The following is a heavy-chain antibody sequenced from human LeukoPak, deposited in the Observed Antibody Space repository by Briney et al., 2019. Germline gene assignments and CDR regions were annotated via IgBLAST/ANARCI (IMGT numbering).Heavy chain of an antibody. V-gene: IGHV4-61*02. CDR3: AREDARSVPTAISPLDY. Sequence: PSETLSLTCTVSGGSISSGSDYWSWIRQPAGRGLEWIGRIYTSGSTNYNPSLKSRLTISLDTSKNQFSLKLSSVTAADTAVYYCAREDARSVPTAISPLDYWGQGTLVTVSS. CDR2: IYTSGST. D-gene: IGHD2-2*01. CDR1: GGSISSGSDY. J-gene: IGHJ4*02.